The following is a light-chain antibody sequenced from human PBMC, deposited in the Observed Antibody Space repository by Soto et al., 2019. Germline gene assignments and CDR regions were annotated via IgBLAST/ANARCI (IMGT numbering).Light chain of an antibody. CDR2: DAS. V-gene: IGKV3-11*01. J-gene: IGKJ1*01. CDR3: QHYGYSQWT. Sequence: DIVLTPSPAPLSLSPGERPTLSCRASQSVSRKLAWYQQIPGQXPRXXIYDASNRATGIPARFSGSGSGTELTITITRLEPEDSEVYVCQHYGYSQWTFGQGTKVDIK. CDR1: QSVSRK.